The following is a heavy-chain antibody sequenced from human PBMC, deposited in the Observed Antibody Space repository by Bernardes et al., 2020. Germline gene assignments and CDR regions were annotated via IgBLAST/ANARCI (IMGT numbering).Heavy chain of an antibody. V-gene: IGHV3-74*01. J-gene: IGHJ5*02. Sequence: GGSLRLSCAASGSTFSNYWMHWVRQAPGKGLVWVSRINSDGSGTYYADSVKGRFTISRDNAKNTLYLQMNSLRAEDTAVYYCARESVDYGDYVGWFDPWGQGTLVSVSS. CDR1: GSTFSNYW. CDR2: INSDGSGT. D-gene: IGHD4-17*01. CDR3: ARESVDYGDYVGWFDP.